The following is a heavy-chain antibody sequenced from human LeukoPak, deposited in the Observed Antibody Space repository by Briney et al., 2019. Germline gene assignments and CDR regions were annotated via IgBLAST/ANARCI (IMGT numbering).Heavy chain of an antibody. V-gene: IGHV1-18*01. CDR3: ARESRSSGEDY. D-gene: IGHD3-22*01. CDR1: GYYFNNYG. Sequence: ASVKVSCKASGYYFNNYGISWVRQAPGQGLEWMGWISAYNGDTKYAQKFQGRVTMTTDASNTAYMEVRSLRSDDTAVYYCARESRSSGEDYWGQGTLVTVSS. CDR2: ISAYNGDT. J-gene: IGHJ4*02.